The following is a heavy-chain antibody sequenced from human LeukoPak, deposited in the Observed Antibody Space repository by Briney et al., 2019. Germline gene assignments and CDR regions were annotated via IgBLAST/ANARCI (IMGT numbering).Heavy chain of an antibody. CDR1: GFTFSYYS. D-gene: IGHD3-3*01. Sequence: GGSLRLSCAASGFTFSYYSMNWVRQAPGKGLEWVASICSSSTCIYYADSVKGRFTISRGNAKNSLYLQMNSLRAEDTAVYYCAKAAYDFWSGFIMDYYYYMDVWGKGTTVTVSS. CDR3: AKAAYDFWSGFIMDYYYYMDV. V-gene: IGHV3-21*01. CDR2: ICSSSTCI. J-gene: IGHJ6*03.